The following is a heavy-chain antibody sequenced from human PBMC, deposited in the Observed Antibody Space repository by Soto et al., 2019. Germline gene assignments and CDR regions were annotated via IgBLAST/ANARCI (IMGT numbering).Heavy chain of an antibody. CDR2: INHSGST. Sequence: PSETLSLTCAVYGGSFSGYYGSWIRQPPGKGLEWIGEINHSGSTNYNPSLKSRVTISVDTSKNQFSLKLSSVTAADTAVYYCAREYGGNSGTFDYWGQGTLVTVS. V-gene: IGHV4-34*01. CDR1: GGSFSGYY. D-gene: IGHD2-21*02. J-gene: IGHJ4*02. CDR3: AREYGGNSGTFDY.